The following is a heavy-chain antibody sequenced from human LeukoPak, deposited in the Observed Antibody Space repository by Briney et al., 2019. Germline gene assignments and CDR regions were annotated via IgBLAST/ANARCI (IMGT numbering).Heavy chain of an antibody. V-gene: IGHV1-46*01. D-gene: IGHD4-17*01. CDR3: ASGYGSPFDY. Sequence: ASVKVSCKASGYTFTSYGISWVRQAPGQGLEWMGMINPSGGSTSYAQKFQGRVTMTRDTSTSTVYMELSSLRSEDTAVYYCASGYGSPFDYWGQGTLVTVSS. CDR2: INPSGGST. CDR1: GYTFTSYG. J-gene: IGHJ4*02.